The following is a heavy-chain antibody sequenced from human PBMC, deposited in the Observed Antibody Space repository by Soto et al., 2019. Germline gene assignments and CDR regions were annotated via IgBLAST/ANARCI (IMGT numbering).Heavy chain of an antibody. V-gene: IGHV3-7*01. J-gene: IGHJ6*02. D-gene: IGHD3-9*01. CDR3: ARAQRNILTGYYYGMDV. CDR2: IKQDGSEK. CDR1: GFTFSSYW. Sequence: PGGSLRLSCAASGFTFSSYWMSWVRQAPGKGLEWVANIKQDGSEKYYVDSVKGRFTISRDNAKNSLYLQMNSLRAEDTAVYYCARAQRNILTGYYYGMDVWGQGTTVTVSS.